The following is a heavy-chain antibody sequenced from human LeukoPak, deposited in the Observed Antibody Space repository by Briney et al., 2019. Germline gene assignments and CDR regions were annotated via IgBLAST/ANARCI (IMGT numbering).Heavy chain of an antibody. CDR2: IIPILGIA. CDR1: GGTFSSYA. V-gene: IGHV1-69*04. CDR3: ARGLRYCSGGSCY. Sequence: GASVKVSCKASGGTFSSYAISWGRQAPGQGLEWRGRIIPILGIANYAQKFQGRVTITADKSTSTAYTALSSLRSEDPAVYYCARGLRYCSGGSCYWGQGTLVTVSS. J-gene: IGHJ4*02. D-gene: IGHD2-15*01.